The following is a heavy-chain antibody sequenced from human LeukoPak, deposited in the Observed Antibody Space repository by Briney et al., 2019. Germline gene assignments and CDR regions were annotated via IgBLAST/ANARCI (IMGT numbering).Heavy chain of an antibody. V-gene: IGHV3-11*01. Sequence: GGSLRLSCAASGFTFSDYYMTWIRQAPGKGLEYVSHISRSGSSLYYGDSVTGRFNISRDNAKNSLYLQMNSLRVEDTAVYYCAREVVVVPDYYYYGLDVWGQGTTVTVSS. D-gene: IGHD2-2*01. CDR1: GFTFSDYY. J-gene: IGHJ6*02. CDR3: AREVVVVPDYYYYGLDV. CDR2: ISRSGSSL.